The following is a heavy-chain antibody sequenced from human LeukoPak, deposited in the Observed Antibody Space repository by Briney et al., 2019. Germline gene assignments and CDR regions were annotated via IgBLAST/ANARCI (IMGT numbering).Heavy chain of an antibody. J-gene: IGHJ5*02. V-gene: IGHV4-59*01. CDR1: GGSISSYY. Sequence: SETLSLTCTVSGGSISSYYWSWIRQPPGKGLEWIGYIYYSGSTNYNPSLKSRVTISVDTSKNQFSLKLSSVTAADTAVYHCARDQRRNWFDPWGQGTLVTVSS. CDR3: ARDQRRNWFDP. CDR2: IYYSGST.